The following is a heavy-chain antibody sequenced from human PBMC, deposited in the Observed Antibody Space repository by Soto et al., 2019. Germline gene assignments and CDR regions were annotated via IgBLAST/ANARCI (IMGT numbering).Heavy chain of an antibody. CDR2: ISYDGSNK. Sequence: GGSMIHSCAASGFTFGGYARHWVRQDTGKGLEWVAVISYDGSNKYYAGSVKGRFTISRDNSKNTLYLQMNSLRSEDTAVYYCARDHSPYGSGSYYRYYSYGMDVWGQGTTVTVSS. CDR3: ARDHSPYGSGSYYRYYSYGMDV. D-gene: IGHD3-10*01. V-gene: IGHV3-30-3*01. CDR1: GFTFGGYA. J-gene: IGHJ6*02.